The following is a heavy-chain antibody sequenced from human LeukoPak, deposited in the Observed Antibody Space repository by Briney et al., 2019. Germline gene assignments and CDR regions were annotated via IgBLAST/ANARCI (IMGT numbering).Heavy chain of an antibody. Sequence: GASVKVSCKASGYTFTSYYMHWVRQAPGQGLEWVGIINPSGGSTRYVQKFQGRVTMTRDTSTSTVYMELSSLRSEDTAVYYCARERGLVGARNAAFDIWGQGTMVTVSS. CDR1: GYTFTSYY. CDR2: INPSGGST. CDR3: ARERGLVGARNAAFDI. D-gene: IGHD1-26*01. V-gene: IGHV1-46*01. J-gene: IGHJ3*02.